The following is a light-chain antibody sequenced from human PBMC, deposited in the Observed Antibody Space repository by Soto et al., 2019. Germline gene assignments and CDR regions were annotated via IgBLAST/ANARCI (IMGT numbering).Light chain of an antibody. CDR1: QSISSW. CDR2: DAS. CDR3: QQYNSYLS. Sequence: DIQMTQSPSTLSASVGDRVTITCRASQSISSWLAWYQQKPGKAPNLLIYDASSLESGVPSRFSGSGSGTGFTLTISSLQPDDFAVYYCQQYNSYLSFGPGTKVDIK. J-gene: IGKJ3*01. V-gene: IGKV1-5*01.